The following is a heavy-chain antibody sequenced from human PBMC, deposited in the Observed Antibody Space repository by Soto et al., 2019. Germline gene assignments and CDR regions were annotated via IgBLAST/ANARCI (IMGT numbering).Heavy chain of an antibody. CDR1: GFTFSSYW. Sequence: EVQLVESGGGLVQPGGSLRLSCAASGFTFSSYWMHWVRQVREKGLVWVSRINSDGSITNYADAVKGRFTISRDNVKNTLYLQMNSLRAEDTAVYYCVRYPRSVGGSYRPDYWGQGTLVTVSS. D-gene: IGHD3-16*02. CDR3: VRYPRSVGGSYRPDY. J-gene: IGHJ4*02. V-gene: IGHV3-74*01. CDR2: INSDGSIT.